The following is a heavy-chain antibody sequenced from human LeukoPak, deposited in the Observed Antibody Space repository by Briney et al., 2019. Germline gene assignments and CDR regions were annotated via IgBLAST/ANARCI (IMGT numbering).Heavy chain of an antibody. D-gene: IGHD3-9*01. J-gene: IGHJ3*02. V-gene: IGHV3-23*01. CDR2: ISGSGGST. Sequence: PGGSLRLSCAASGFTFSSYAMSWVRQAPGKGLEWVSAISGSGGSTYYADSVKGRFTISRDNSKNTLYLQMNSLRAEDTAVYYCAKTNYDILTGYQDDAFDIWGQGTMATVSS. CDR3: AKTNYDILTGYQDDAFDI. CDR1: GFTFSSYA.